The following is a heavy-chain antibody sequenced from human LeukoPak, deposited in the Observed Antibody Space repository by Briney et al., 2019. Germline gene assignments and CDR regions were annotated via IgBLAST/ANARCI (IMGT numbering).Heavy chain of an antibody. CDR1: GFTFSNAW. J-gene: IGHJ6*02. CDR2: IKSKTDGGTT. D-gene: IGHD5-18*01. V-gene: IGHV3-15*01. CDR3: TTPPYSYGSYYGMDV. Sequence: PGGSLRLSCAASGFTFSNAWMSWVRQAPGKGLEWVGRIKSKTDGGTTDYAAPVKGRFTISRDDSKNTLYLQMNSLKTEDTAVYYCTTPPYSYGSYYGMDVWGQGTTVTVSS.